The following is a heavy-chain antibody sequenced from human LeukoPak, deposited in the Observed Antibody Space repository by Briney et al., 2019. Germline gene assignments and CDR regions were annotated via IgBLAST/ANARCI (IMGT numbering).Heavy chain of an antibody. V-gene: IGHV3-23*01. CDR2: ISGSGGST. J-gene: IGHJ4*02. Sequence: PGGSLRLSCAASGFTFSSYAMSWVRQAPGKGLEWVSAISGSGGSTYYADPVKGRFTISRDNSKNKLYLQMKSLRAEDTAVYYCAKVWGSSGWYDYFDYWGQGTLVTVSS. D-gene: IGHD6-19*01. CDR3: AKVWGSSGWYDYFDY. CDR1: GFTFSSYA.